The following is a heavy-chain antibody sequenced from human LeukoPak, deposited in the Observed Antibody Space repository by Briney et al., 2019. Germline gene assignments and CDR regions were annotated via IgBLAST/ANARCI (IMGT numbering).Heavy chain of an antibody. CDR1: GYTFTSYY. Sequence: ASVKVSCKASGYTFTSYYMRWVRQAPGQGLEWMGIINPSGGSTSYAQKFQGRVTMTRDTSTSTVYMELSSLRSEDTAVYYCAREGATDDYFDYWGQGTLVTVSS. CDR3: AREGATDDYFDY. D-gene: IGHD1-26*01. CDR2: INPSGGST. V-gene: IGHV1-46*01. J-gene: IGHJ4*02.